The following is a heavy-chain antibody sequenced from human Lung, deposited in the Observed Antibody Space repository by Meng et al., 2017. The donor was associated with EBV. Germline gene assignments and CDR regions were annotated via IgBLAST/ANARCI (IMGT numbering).Heavy chain of an antibody. J-gene: IGHJ4*02. V-gene: IGHV4-39*01. CDR2: VVYSGTT. D-gene: IGHD1-14*01. Sequence: QVQLQERGPGLGKPSKTLSLTCTVSGGSISSSSYYWAWIRQPPGEGLEWIGSVVYSGTTYYTSSLKSRVSISVDTSKNQFSLKLSSVTAADTAVYYCARHHHSPTFDYWGQGTLVTVSS. CDR1: GGSISSSSYY. CDR3: ARHHHSPTFDY.